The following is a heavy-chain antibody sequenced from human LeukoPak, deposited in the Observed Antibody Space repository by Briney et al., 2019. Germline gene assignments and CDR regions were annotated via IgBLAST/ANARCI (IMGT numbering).Heavy chain of an antibody. Sequence: GGSLRLSCAASGFTVSSNYMSWVRQAPGKGLEWVSVIYSGGSTYYADSVKGRFTISRDNSKNTLYLQMNSLRAEDTAVYYCARDRPYDGMDVWGQGTTVTVSS. CDR1: GFTVSSNY. D-gene: IGHD2-21*01. J-gene: IGHJ6*02. V-gene: IGHV3-66*01. CDR2: IYSGGST. CDR3: ARDRPYDGMDV.